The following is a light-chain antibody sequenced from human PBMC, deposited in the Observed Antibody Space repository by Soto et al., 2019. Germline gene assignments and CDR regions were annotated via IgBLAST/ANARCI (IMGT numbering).Light chain of an antibody. Sequence: EIVLTPSPGTLSLSPVERATLSCRASQSITSNLAWYQQKPGQAPRLLISGATSRATGIPDRFSGSGSGTDFTLTISRLDPEDFALYYCQQYGGSPITFGLGTRLEIK. CDR3: QQYGGSPIT. J-gene: IGKJ5*01. CDR1: QSITSN. V-gene: IGKV3-20*01. CDR2: GAT.